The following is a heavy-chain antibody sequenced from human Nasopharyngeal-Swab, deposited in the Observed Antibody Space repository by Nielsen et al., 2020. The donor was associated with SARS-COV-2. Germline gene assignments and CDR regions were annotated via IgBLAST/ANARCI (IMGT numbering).Heavy chain of an antibody. V-gene: IGHV3-30*18. CDR2: ISYDGSNK. CDR3: AKGPFIVVVTGGGDFDY. Sequence: GGSLRLSCAASGFTFSSYGMHWVRQAPGKGLEWVAVISYDGSNKYYADSVKGRFTISRDNSKNTLYLQMNSLRAEDTAVYYCAKGPFIVVVTGGGDFDYWGQGTLVTVSS. CDR1: GFTFSSYG. D-gene: IGHD2-21*02. J-gene: IGHJ4*02.